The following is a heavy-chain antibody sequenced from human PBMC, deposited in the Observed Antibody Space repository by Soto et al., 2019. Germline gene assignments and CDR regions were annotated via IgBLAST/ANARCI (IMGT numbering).Heavy chain of an antibody. CDR3: ARLVFHCRRGSCDDYNFYVLDV. J-gene: IGHJ6*02. D-gene: IGHD2-2*01. CDR2: IYYAGST. V-gene: IGHV4-39*01. Sequence: PSETLSLTCTVSGGSISSTDHYWGWIRQPPGKGLEWLGSIYYAGSTFHNPSLKRRATISVDTSRNQFSLRLSSVTASDTAVYYCARLVFHCRRGSCDDYNFYVLDVWGQGTTVTVSS. CDR1: GGSISSTDHY.